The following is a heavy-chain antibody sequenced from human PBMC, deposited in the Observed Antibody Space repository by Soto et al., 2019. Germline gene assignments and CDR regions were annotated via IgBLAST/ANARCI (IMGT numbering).Heavy chain of an antibody. V-gene: IGHV1-69*12. D-gene: IGHD3-3*02. Sequence: QGQLMQSGAEVKKPGSSVKVSCKASGGTFSTSAISWVRQAPGEGLEWVGGIMPVFATPDYAQKFQGRVTIPADESTTPAYLELTSLTTDDTAVYYCARDKDRQQLGGNYYYILDVWGQGTAITVSS. CDR3: ARDKDRQQLGGNYYYILDV. CDR1: GGTFSTSA. CDR2: IMPVFATP. J-gene: IGHJ6*02.